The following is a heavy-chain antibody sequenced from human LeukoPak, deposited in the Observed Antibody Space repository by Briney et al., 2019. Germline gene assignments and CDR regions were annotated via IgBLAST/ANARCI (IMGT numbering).Heavy chain of an antibody. CDR3: ANQHLATFGYHCYGMDV. CDR2: IGPSGRST. J-gene: IGHJ6*02. CDR1: GFTFRTYP. V-gene: IGHV3-23*01. D-gene: IGHD5-12*01. Sequence: GGSLRLSCAASGFTFRTYPMTWVPHAPGEGLEWVSSIGPSGRSTYYADPVRGRFTISRDNSNNTLYLQMNSLRGEDTAVYFCANQHLATFGYHCYGMDVWGQGTTVTVSS.